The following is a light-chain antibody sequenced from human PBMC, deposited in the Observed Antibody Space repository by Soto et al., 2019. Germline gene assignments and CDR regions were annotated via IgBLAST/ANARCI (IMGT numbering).Light chain of an antibody. CDR3: QQRYNWGVA. CDR1: QSVSSN. J-gene: IGKJ3*01. V-gene: IGKV3-11*01. CDR2: DAS. Sequence: EIVMTQSPATLSVSPGERVTLSCRASQSVSSNLAWYQQKPGQPPRLLIYDASKRAAGIPARFSGSGSGTDFTLTISSLEPEDFAVYYCQQRYNWGVAFGPGTKVDIK.